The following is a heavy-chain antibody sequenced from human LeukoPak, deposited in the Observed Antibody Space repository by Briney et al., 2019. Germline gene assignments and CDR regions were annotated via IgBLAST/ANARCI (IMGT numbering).Heavy chain of an antibody. CDR1: GFTFSSYW. V-gene: IGHV3-7*01. CDR2: IKQDGSEK. Sequence: PGGSLRLSCAASGFTFSSYWMSWVRQAPGKGLEWVANIKQDGSEKYYVDSVKGRFTISRDSAKNSLYLQMNSLRAEDTAVYYCARDPQGRTSWFDPWGQGTLVTVSS. CDR3: ARDPQGRTSWFDP. D-gene: IGHD1-7*01. J-gene: IGHJ5*02.